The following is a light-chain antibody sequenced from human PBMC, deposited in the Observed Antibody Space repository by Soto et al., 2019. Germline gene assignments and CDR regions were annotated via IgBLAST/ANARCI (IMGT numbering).Light chain of an antibody. CDR3: QQRSNWPPLT. V-gene: IGKV3-11*01. J-gene: IGKJ4*01. CDR2: DAS. Sequence: EIVLTQSPATLSLSPGERATLSCRASQSVSSYLAWYQQKPGQAPRLLIYDASNRATGIPARFSGSGSGTDFALAICSLEPEDFAVYYCQQRSNWPPLTFGGATKVDIK. CDR1: QSVSSY.